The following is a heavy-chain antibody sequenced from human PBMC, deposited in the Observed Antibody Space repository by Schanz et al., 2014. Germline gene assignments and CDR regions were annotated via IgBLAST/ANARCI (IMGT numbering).Heavy chain of an antibody. CDR2: IYSGVST. D-gene: IGHD2-8*02. CDR1: GFIVSSTY. J-gene: IGHJ4*02. V-gene: IGHV3-66*02. Sequence: EVQLVESGGGLVQPGGSQRLSCAASGFIVSSTYMTWVRQAPGKGLEWVSIIYSGVSTYYADSVKARFTISRDNSKNSVSLQMDSLRPEDTAVYFCAKDTGYCHGGACYCFEYWGLGILVTVSS. CDR3: AKDTGYCHGGACYCFEY.